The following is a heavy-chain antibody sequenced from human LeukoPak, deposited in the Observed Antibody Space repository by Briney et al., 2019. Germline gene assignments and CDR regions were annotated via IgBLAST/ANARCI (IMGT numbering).Heavy chain of an antibody. J-gene: IGHJ4*02. CDR3: ARVPQYSSSSDCFDY. Sequence: PSETPSLTCAVYGGSFSGYYWSWIRQPPGKGLEWIGEINHSGSTNYNPSLKSRVTISVDTSKNQFSLKLSSVTAADTAVYYCARVPQYSSSSDCFDYWGQGTLVTVSS. CDR1: GGSFSGYY. CDR2: INHSGST. D-gene: IGHD6-6*01. V-gene: IGHV4-34*01.